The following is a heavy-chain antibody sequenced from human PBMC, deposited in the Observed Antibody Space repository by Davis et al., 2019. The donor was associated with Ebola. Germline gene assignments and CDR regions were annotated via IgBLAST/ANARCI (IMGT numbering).Heavy chain of an antibody. CDR2: IIPIFGTA. D-gene: IGHD5-24*01. Sequence: SVKVSCKASGGTFSSYAISWVRQAPGQGLEWMGGIIPIFGTANYAQKFQGRVTITADESTSTAYMELSSLRSEDTAVYYCGGGGRRDGVWDYFDYWGQGTLVTVSS. CDR1: GGTFSSYA. V-gene: IGHV1-69*13. J-gene: IGHJ4*02. CDR3: GGGGRRDGVWDYFDY.